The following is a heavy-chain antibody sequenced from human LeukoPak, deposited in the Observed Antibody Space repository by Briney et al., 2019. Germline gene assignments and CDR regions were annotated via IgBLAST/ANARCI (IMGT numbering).Heavy chain of an antibody. CDR1: GGSISSGSYY. D-gene: IGHD2-2*01. Sequence: SETLSLTCTVSGGSISSGSYYWSWIRQPAGKGLEWIGRIYTSGSTNYNPSLKSRVTISVDTSKNQFSLKLSSVTAADTAVYYCAREREGYCSSTSCYRAWFDPWGQGTLVTVSS. V-gene: IGHV4-61*02. CDR2: IYTSGST. CDR3: AREREGYCSSTSCYRAWFDP. J-gene: IGHJ5*02.